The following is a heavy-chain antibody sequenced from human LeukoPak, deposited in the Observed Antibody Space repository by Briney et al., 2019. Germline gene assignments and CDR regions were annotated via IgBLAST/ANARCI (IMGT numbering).Heavy chain of an antibody. J-gene: IGHJ4*02. D-gene: IGHD5-12*01. CDR3: ARGDVDIVATIHAFDY. CDR1: GGSISSYY. V-gene: IGHV4-59*01. CDR2: IYYSGST. Sequence: PSETLSLTCTVSGGSISSYYWSWIRQPPGKGLEWIGYIYYSGSTNYNPSLKSRVTISVDTSKNQFSLKLSSVTAADTAVYYCARGDVDIVATIHAFDYWGQGTLVTVSS.